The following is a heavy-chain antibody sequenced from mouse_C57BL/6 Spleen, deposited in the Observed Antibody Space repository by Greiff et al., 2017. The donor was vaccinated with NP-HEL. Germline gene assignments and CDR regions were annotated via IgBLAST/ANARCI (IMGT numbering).Heavy chain of an antibody. D-gene: IGHD2-4*01. CDR1: GYTFTSYW. CDR2: IDPSDSYT. V-gene: IGHV1-50*01. Sequence: QVQLQQPGAELVKPGASVKLSCKASGYTFTSYWMQWVKQRPGQGLEWIGEIDPSDSYTNYNQKFKGKATLTVDTSSSTAYMQLSSLTSEDSAVYYCAGGYDYLYFDYWGQGTTLTVSS. CDR3: AGGYDYLYFDY. J-gene: IGHJ2*01.